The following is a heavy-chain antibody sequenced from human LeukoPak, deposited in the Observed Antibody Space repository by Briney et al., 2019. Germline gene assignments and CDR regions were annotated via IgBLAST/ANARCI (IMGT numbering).Heavy chain of an antibody. J-gene: IGHJ4*02. CDR2: IYNSGTT. Sequence: PSQTLSLTCTVSGGSISTGGYYWTWRRQHPGKGMEWIGYIYNSGTTYYNPSLESRVTISGDTSKNQFSLKLNSVTAADTAVYYCARTAGWSYGFDYWGQGTLVTVSS. CDR3: ARTAGWSYGFDY. V-gene: IGHV4-31*03. CDR1: GGSISTGGYY. D-gene: IGHD5-18*01.